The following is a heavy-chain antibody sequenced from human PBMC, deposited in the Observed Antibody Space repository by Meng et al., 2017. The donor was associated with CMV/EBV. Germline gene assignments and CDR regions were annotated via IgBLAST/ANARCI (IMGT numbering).Heavy chain of an antibody. Sequence: FTTFWLGGVRRMPGKGLEWMGFIYPVDSATRYSPSFQGQVIISADKSISTAYLQWSSLKASDTAMYYCARRRYCSSTSCYAGDFDIWGQGTMVTVSS. V-gene: IGHV5-51*01. J-gene: IGHJ3*02. CDR2: IYPVDSAT. CDR1: FTTFW. D-gene: IGHD2-2*01. CDR3: ARRRYCSSTSCYAGDFDI.